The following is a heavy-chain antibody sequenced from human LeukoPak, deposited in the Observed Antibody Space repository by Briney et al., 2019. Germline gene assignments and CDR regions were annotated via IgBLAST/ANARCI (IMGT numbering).Heavy chain of an antibody. CDR1: GFTFSNAW. J-gene: IGHJ3*02. CDR3: ARVTTSIAAADQTDAFDI. CDR2: IKSKTDGGTT. V-gene: IGHV3-15*01. Sequence: GGSLRLSCAASGFTFSNAWMSRVRQAPGKGLEWVGRIKSKTDGGTTDYAAPVKGRFTISRDDSKNTLYLQMNSLKTEDTAVYYCARVTTSIAAADQTDAFDIWGQGTMVTVSS. D-gene: IGHD6-13*01.